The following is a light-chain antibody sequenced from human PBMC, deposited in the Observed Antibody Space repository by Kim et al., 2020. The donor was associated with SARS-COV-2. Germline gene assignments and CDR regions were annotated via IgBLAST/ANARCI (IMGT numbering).Light chain of an antibody. CDR1: SSDVGGYNY. Sequence: SSNISCTRTSSDVGGYNYVSWYQQHPGQAPKLMIYAVSNRPSGVSNRFSGSKSGNTASLTISGLQAEDEADYYCSSYTSSSTLYVVFGGGTQLTVL. CDR3: SSYTSSSTLYVV. CDR2: AVS. V-gene: IGLV2-14*03. J-gene: IGLJ2*01.